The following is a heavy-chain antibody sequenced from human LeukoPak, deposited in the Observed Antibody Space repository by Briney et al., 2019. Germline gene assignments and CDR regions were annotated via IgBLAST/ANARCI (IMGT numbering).Heavy chain of an antibody. CDR1: GFTFSSYS. Sequence: PGGSLRLSCAASGFTFSSYSMNWVRQAPGKGLEWVSSISSSGSYIYYADSVKGRFTISRDNAKNSLYLQMNSLRAEDTAVYYCARDLGDGYNPVGYWGQGTLVTVSS. CDR3: ARDLGDGYNPVGY. J-gene: IGHJ4*02. D-gene: IGHD5-24*01. CDR2: ISSSGSYI. V-gene: IGHV3-21*01.